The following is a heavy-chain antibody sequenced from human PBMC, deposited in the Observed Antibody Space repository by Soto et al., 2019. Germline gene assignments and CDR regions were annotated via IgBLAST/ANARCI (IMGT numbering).Heavy chain of an antibody. CDR3: ARHLAVGATSPFGY. CDR2: IYPGDSDT. D-gene: IGHD6-19*01. CDR1: CYSFTSYW. V-gene: IGHV5-51*01. J-gene: IGHJ4*02. Sequence: GESLKISCKASCYSFTSYWIGCVRQMPGKGLEWMGIIYPGDSDTKYSPSFQGQVTISADKSITTAYLQWSSLKPSDTAMYYCARHLAVGATSPFGYWGQGTLVTVSS.